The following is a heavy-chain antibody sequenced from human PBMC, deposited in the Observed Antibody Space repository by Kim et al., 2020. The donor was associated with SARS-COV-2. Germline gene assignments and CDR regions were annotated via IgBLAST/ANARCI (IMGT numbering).Heavy chain of an antibody. CDR2: IIPIFGTA. J-gene: IGHJ4*02. Sequence: SVKVSCKTSGGTFSSYAISWVRQAPGQGLEWMGGIIPIFGTANYAQKFQGRVTITADESTSTAYMELSSLRSEDTAVYYCARENHHGDYVFDYWGQGTLVTVSS. CDR3: ARENHHGDYVFDY. D-gene: IGHD4-17*01. CDR1: GGTFSSYA. V-gene: IGHV1-69*13.